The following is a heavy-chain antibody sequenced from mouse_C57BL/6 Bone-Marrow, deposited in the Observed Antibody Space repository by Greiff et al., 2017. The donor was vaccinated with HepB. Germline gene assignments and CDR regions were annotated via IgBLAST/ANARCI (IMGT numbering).Heavy chain of an antibody. CDR1: GYTFTSYW. Sequence: QVQLQQPGAELVKPGASVKLSCKASGYTFTSYWMQWVKQRPGQGLEWIGEIDPSDSYTNYNQKFKGKATLTVYTSSSTAYMQLSSLTSEDSAVYYCARSGEFFSIYYYGSSYVDYWGQGTTLTVSS. CDR3: ARSGEFFSIYYYGSSYVDY. CDR2: IDPSDSYT. J-gene: IGHJ2*01. V-gene: IGHV1-50*01. D-gene: IGHD1-1*01.